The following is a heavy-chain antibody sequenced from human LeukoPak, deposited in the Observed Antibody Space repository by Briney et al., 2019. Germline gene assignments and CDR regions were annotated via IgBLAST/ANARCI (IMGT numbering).Heavy chain of an antibody. Sequence: GGSLRLSCAASRFTFSSYWMSWVRQTPGKGLEWVANIKQDGSEKYYVDSVKGRFTISRDNAKNSLYLQMNSLRAEDTAVYYCARGVGYYYDSSGYYQTFDYWGQGTLVTVSS. J-gene: IGHJ4*02. D-gene: IGHD3-22*01. V-gene: IGHV3-7*01. CDR3: ARGVGYYYDSSGYYQTFDY. CDR1: RFTFSSYW. CDR2: IKQDGSEK.